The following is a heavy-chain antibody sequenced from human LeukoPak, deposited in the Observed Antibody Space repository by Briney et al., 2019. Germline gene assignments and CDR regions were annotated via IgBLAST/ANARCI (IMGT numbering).Heavy chain of an antibody. D-gene: IGHD4-17*01. CDR2: IYYSGST. V-gene: IGHV4-59*01. CDR3: ARGGMFYGDYFSLGY. J-gene: IGHJ4*02. Sequence: PSENLSLTCTGSGGSISSYYWSWIRQPPGKGLEWIGYIYYSGSTNYNPSLKSRVTISVDTSKNQFSLKLSSVTAADTAVYYCARGGMFYGDYFSLGYWGQGTLVTVSS. CDR1: GGSISSYY.